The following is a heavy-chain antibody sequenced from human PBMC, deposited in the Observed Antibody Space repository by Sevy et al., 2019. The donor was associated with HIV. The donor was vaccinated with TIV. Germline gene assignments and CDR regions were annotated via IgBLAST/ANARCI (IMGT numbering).Heavy chain of an antibody. J-gene: IGHJ2*01. CDR1: GGSFSGYY. CDR3: AGGPPPRLGRGSRYFDL. CDR2: INHSGST. V-gene: IGHV4-34*01. D-gene: IGHD1-26*01. Sequence: SETMSLTCAVYGGSFSGYYWSWIRQPPGKGLEWIGEINHSGSTNYNPSLKSRVTISVDTSKNQFSLKLSSVTAADTAVYYCAGGPPPRLGRGSRYFDLWGRGTLVTVS.